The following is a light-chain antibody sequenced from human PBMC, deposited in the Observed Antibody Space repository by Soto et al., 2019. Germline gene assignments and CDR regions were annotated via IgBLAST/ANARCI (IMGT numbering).Light chain of an antibody. CDR3: QQRDNWSIT. CDR2: DAS. J-gene: IGKJ5*01. V-gene: IGKV3D-20*02. CDR1: QSVSNNY. Sequence: EIVLTQSPGTLSLSPGERATLSCRASQSVSNNYLAWYQQKPGQAPRRLIYDASNRATGIPARFSGSGSGTDFTLTISSLEPEDFAVYYCQQRDNWSITFGQGTRLEIK.